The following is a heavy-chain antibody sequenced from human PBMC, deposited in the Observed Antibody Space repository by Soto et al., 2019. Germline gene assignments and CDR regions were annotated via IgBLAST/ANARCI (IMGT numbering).Heavy chain of an antibody. CDR3: ARDSRDYYDSSGYHRYWYFDL. V-gene: IGHV4-30-2*01. Sequence: QLQLQESGSGLVKPSQTLSLTCAVSGGSISSGGYSWSWIRQPPGKGLEWIGYIYHSGSTYYNPSLKSRVTISVDRSKNQFSLKLSSVTAADTAVYYCARDSRDYYDSSGYHRYWYFDLWGRGTLVTVSS. D-gene: IGHD3-22*01. J-gene: IGHJ2*01. CDR1: GGSISSGGYS. CDR2: IYHSGST.